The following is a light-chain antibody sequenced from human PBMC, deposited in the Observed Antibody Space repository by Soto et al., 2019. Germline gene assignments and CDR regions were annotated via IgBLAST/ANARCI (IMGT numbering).Light chain of an antibody. CDR1: QSISST. Sequence: EIVLTQSPATLSLSPGERATLSCRASQSISSTQLVWYQQKPGQAPTLLIFGASSRATGIPVRFSGSGSGTEFTLTITSLQSEDSAVYYCQEYNYWHPITFGGGTKVDIK. J-gene: IGKJ4*01. V-gene: IGKV3D-15*01. CDR2: GAS. CDR3: QEYNYWHPIT.